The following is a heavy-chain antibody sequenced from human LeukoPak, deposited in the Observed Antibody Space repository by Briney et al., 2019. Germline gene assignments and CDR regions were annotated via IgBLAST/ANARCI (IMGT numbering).Heavy chain of an antibody. CDR1: GFTFSTYG. CDR2: IRYDGSSK. V-gene: IGHV3-30*02. Sequence: GGSLRLSCAASGFTFSTYGMHWVRQAPGKGLEWVAFIRYDGSSKYYADSVKGRFTISRDNAKNTLYLQMNSLRAEDTAVYFCTRVGYCATTGCRTAFDIWGQGATVTVS. D-gene: IGHD2-2*01. J-gene: IGHJ3*02. CDR3: TRVGYCATTGCRTAFDI.